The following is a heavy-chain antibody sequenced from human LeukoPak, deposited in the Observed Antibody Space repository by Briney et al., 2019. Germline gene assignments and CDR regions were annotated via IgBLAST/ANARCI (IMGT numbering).Heavy chain of an antibody. Sequence: GGSLRLSCAASGFTFSSYSMNWGRQAPGKGLEWVSYISSSSSTIYYADSVKGRFTISRDNAKNSLYLQMNSLRAEDTAVYYCARDFEQWLVQGGYYFDYWGQGTLVTVSS. V-gene: IGHV3-48*01. J-gene: IGHJ4*02. CDR2: ISSSSSTI. D-gene: IGHD6-19*01. CDR3: ARDFEQWLVQGGYYFDY. CDR1: GFTFSSYS.